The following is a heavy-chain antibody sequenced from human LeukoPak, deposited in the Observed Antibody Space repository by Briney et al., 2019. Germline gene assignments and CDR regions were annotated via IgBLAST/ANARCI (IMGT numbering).Heavy chain of an antibody. CDR3: ARGVWDIVVVPAANFDY. CDR1: GFTFSSYS. D-gene: IGHD2-2*01. Sequence: GGSLRLSCAASGFTFSSYSMNWVRQAPGKGLEWVSSISSSSSYIYYADSVKGRFTISRDNAKNSLYLQMNSLRAEDTAVYYCARGVWDIVVVPAANFDYWGQGTLVTVSS. CDR2: ISSSSSYI. V-gene: IGHV3-21*01. J-gene: IGHJ4*02.